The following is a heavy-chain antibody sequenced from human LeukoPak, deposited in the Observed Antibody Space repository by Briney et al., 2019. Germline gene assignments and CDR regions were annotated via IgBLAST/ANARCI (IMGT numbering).Heavy chain of an antibody. J-gene: IGHJ4*02. CDR3: AKDLRHCSSTSCAPDY. D-gene: IGHD2-2*01. CDR1: GFTFDDYA. V-gene: IGHV3-9*01. Sequence: GGSLRLSCAASGFTFDDYAMHWVRQVPGKGLEWVSGISWNSGRIGYADSVKGRFTISRDNARNSLYLQMNSLRAEDTASYYCAKDLRHCSSTSCAPDYWGQGTLVTVSS. CDR2: ISWNSGRI.